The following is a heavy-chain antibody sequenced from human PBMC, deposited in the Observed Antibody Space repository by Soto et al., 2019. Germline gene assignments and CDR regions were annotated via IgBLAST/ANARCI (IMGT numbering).Heavy chain of an antibody. CDR1: GFTFSSYW. J-gene: IGHJ4*02. D-gene: IGHD5-12*01. CDR2: INGDGSST. CDR3: ARLKFWVGNSGHDYFDY. V-gene: IGHV3-74*01. Sequence: EVQLVESGGGLVQPGGSLRLSCAASGFTFSSYWMHWVRQAPGKGLVWVSRINGDGSSTRYADSVKGRFTISRDIAKNTVYLQMRSLRAEDTAMYYCARLKFWVGNSGHDYFDYWGQGTLVTVSS.